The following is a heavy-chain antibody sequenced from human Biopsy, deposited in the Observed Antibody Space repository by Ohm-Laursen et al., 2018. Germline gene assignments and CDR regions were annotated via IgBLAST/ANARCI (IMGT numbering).Heavy chain of an antibody. CDR1: GRTFSDYR. CDR2: INQSGST. V-gene: IGHV4-34*08. D-gene: IGHD4-17*01. CDR3: GNEVYGRDY. Sequence: SGTLSLTCVVFGRTFSDYRWTWIRQPPGKGLEWIGQINQSGSTNYNPSLKSRVTISADASKYEFSLRLTSVTAADTAVYFCGNEVYGRDYWGLGARVTVSS. J-gene: IGHJ4*02.